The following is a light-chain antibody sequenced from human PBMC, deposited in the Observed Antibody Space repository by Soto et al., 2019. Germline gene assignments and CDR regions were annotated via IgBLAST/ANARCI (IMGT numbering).Light chain of an antibody. CDR1: QSLLSSDGNTY. J-gene: IGKJ1*01. Sequence: DVGMPQYPLSLPVTLGQQASISWRSTQSLLSSDGNTYLTWRQQRTGQSQRRLINRVSGRESGVPDRFRGGGSGTDLNLKISRGEAEDGGVYYCMQGSHWPRTFGQGTSVEI. CDR3: MQGSHWPRT. V-gene: IGKV2-30*01. CDR2: RVS.